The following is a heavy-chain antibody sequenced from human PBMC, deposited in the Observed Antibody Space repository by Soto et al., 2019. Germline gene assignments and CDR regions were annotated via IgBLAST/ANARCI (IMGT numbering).Heavy chain of an antibody. D-gene: IGHD1-1*01. J-gene: IGHJ4*02. CDR2: SIPIFRAR. Sequence: ASVKVSCKASGGTFSSETISWVRQDAGQWLEWMEASIPIFRARTYAQRYQGRVTITANESARPVHMELRSLRSEDTAVYYCARDTTSRSFDFWGQGTLVTVSS. V-gene: IGHV1-69*13. CDR1: GGTFSSET. CDR3: ARDTTSRSFDF.